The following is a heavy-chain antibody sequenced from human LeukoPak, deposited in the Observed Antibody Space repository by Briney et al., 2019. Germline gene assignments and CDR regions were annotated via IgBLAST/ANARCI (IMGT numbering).Heavy chain of an antibody. CDR2: ISSSSSYI. CDR3: ARVRGGSCSSTSCYAPLGYMDV. CDR1: GFTFSSYS. Sequence: GGSLRLSCAAPGFTFSSYSMNWVRQAPGKGLEWVSSISSSSSYIYYADSVKGRFTISRDNAKNSLYLQMNSLRAEDTAVYYCARVRGGSCSSTSCYAPLGYMDVWGKGTTVTVSS. J-gene: IGHJ6*03. V-gene: IGHV3-21*01. D-gene: IGHD2-2*01.